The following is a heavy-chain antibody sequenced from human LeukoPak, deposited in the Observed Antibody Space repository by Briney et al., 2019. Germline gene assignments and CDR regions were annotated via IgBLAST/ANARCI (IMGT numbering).Heavy chain of an antibody. D-gene: IGHD4-11*01. V-gene: IGHV3-21*01. Sequence: GGSLRLSCAASGFTFSSYAMSWVRQAPGKGLEWVSSISSSSSYIYYADSVKGRFTISRDNAKNSLYLQMNSLRAEDTAVYYCASLRDYSNYSYMDVWGKGTTVTVSS. CDR3: ASLRDYSNYSYMDV. CDR2: ISSSSSYI. CDR1: GFTFSSYA. J-gene: IGHJ6*03.